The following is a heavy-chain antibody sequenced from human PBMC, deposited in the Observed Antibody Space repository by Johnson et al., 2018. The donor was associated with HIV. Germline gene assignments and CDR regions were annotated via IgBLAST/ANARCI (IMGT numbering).Heavy chain of an antibody. CDR1: GFTFSSYA. CDR3: ARSYSSLDAFDI. D-gene: IGHD6-13*01. J-gene: IGHJ3*02. V-gene: IGHV3-30*04. CDR2: ISYDGSNK. Sequence: QVLLVESGGGVVQPGRSLRLSCAASGFTFSSYAMHWVRQAPGKGLEWVAVISYDGSNKYYADSVKGRFTISRDNSKNTLYLQMNSLRAEDTAVYYWARSYSSLDAFDIWGQGTMVTVSS.